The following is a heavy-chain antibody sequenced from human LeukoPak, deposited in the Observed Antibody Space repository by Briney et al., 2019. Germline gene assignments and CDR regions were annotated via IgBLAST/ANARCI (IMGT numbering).Heavy chain of an antibody. CDR2: ISSSSTYI. Sequence: NPGGSLRLSCAASGFSFSSYYVNWVRQAPGKGLEWVSRISSSSTYIYYADSVRGRFAISRDNAKNSLYLQMNSLRAEDTAVYYCVRENHGSFDYWGQGSLVTVSS. D-gene: IGHD1-14*01. V-gene: IGHV3-21*01. CDR1: GFSFSSYY. CDR3: VRENHGSFDY. J-gene: IGHJ4*02.